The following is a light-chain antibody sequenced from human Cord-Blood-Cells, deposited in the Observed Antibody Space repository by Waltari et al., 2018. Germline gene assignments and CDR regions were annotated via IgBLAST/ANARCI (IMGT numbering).Light chain of an antibody. Sequence: IQMTPSPPTLSASVGDRVTITCRASQSISSCLARYQQKPGKAPKLLIYKASSLERGVPSRFSGSGSGTEFTLTISSLQPDDFATYYCQQYKSDFRTFGQGTNVEIK. CDR3: QQYKSDFRT. J-gene: IGKJ1*01. CDR2: KAS. V-gene: IGKV1-5*03. CDR1: QSISSC.